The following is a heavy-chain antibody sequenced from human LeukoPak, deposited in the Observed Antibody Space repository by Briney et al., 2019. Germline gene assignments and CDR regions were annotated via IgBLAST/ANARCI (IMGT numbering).Heavy chain of an antibody. CDR3: ARDAGYSYGYSFYYFDY. J-gene: IGHJ4*02. CDR1: GGSISSGSYY. V-gene: IGHV4-61*02. Sequence: SQTLSLTCTVSGGSISSGSYYWSWIRQLAGKGLEWIGRIYTSGSTNYNPSLKSRVTIPVDTSKDQFSLRLSSVTAADTALYYCARDAGYSYGYSFYYFDYWGQGTLVTVSS. CDR2: IYTSGST. D-gene: IGHD5-18*01.